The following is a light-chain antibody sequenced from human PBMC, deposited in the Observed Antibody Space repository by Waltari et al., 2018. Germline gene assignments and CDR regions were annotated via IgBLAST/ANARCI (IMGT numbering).Light chain of an antibody. V-gene: IGLV2-14*01. CDR3: SSYTSSSTLL. CDR2: EVS. Sequence: QSALTQPASVSGSPGQSITISCTGTSSDVGGYNYVSWYQQHPGKAPKLMIYEVSNRPSGVSNSFSGSKSGNTASLTISGLQAEDEADYYCSSYTSSSTLLFGGGTKLTVL. CDR1: SSDVGGYNY. J-gene: IGLJ2*01.